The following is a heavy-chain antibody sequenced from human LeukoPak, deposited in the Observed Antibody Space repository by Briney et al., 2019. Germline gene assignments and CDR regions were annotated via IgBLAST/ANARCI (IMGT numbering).Heavy chain of an antibody. CDR1: GGSISSYY. CDR2: IYYSGST. D-gene: IGHD6-13*01. V-gene: IGHV4-59*08. CDR3: ARHQWLGIAAAGTTGGFDY. Sequence: SETLSLTCTVSGGSISSYYWSWIRQPPGKGLEWIGYIYYSGSTNYNPSLKSRVTISVDTSKNQFSLKLSSVTAADTAVYYCARHQWLGIAAAGTTGGFDYRGQGTLVTVSS. J-gene: IGHJ4*02.